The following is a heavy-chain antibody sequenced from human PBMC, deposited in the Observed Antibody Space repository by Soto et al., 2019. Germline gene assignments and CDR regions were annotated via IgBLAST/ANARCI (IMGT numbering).Heavy chain of an antibody. CDR2: LIPMLGTA. J-gene: IGHJ4*02. V-gene: IGHV1-69*13. CDR3: ARGSIISAAGDS. D-gene: IGHD6-13*01. Sequence: WASVKVSCKASGGIFSSYAISWVRQAPGQGLEWMGGLIPMLGTANYAQKFQGRVTISADESTSTAYMELTSLRSEDTAMYYCARGSIISAAGDSWGQGTLVTVSS. CDR1: GGIFSSYA.